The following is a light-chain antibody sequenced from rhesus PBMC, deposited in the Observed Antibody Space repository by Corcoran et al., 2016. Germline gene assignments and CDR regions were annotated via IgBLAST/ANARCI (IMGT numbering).Light chain of an antibody. J-gene: IGKJ2*01. V-gene: IGKV1-22*01. CDR2: EAS. CDR3: LQYDSSPYT. Sequence: DIQMTQSPSSLSASVGDKVTISCRASQGFTNWLAWYQQKPGKDPKPLIYEASTLQSGVPSRFSGGGSGTDFTLTISSLQPEDFATDYCLQYDSSPYTFGQGTKVEIK. CDR1: QGFTNW.